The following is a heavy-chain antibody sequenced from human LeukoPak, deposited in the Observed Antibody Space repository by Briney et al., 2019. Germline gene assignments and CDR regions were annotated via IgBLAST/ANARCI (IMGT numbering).Heavy chain of an antibody. CDR3: AKGPYCTNGVCYPTRWFDP. CDR2: ISSSSSYI. J-gene: IGHJ5*02. Sequence: KTGGSLRLSCAASGFTFSSYSMNWVRQAPGKGLEWVSSISSSSSYIYYADSVKGRFTISRDNSKNTLYLQMNSLRAEDTAVYYCAKGPYCTNGVCYPTRWFDPWGQGTLVTVSS. V-gene: IGHV3-21*01. D-gene: IGHD2-8*01. CDR1: GFTFSSYS.